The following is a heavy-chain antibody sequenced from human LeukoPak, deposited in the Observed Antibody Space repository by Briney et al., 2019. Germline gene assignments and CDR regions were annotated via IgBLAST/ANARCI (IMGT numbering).Heavy chain of an antibody. J-gene: IGHJ4*02. CDR3: ASSNYYDSSGYYYGGGVDY. CDR2: IYTSGST. V-gene: IGHV4-4*07. CDR1: GGSISSYY. Sequence: SETLSLTCTVSGGSISSYYWSWIRQPAGKGLEWIGRIYTSGSTNYNPSLKSRVTMSVDTSKNQFSLKLSSVTAADTAVYYCASSNYYDSSGYYYGGGVDYWGQGTLVTVSS. D-gene: IGHD3-22*01.